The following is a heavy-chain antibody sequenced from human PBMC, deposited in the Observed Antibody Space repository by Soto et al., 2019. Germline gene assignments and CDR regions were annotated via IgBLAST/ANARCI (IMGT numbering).Heavy chain of an antibody. J-gene: IGHJ6*02. CDR1: RYTFTSFL. V-gene: IGHV1-3*01. D-gene: IGHD2-2*01. CDR2: SKAGNGNT. Sequence: QVQLVQSGAEVKKPGASVKASCKAARYTFTSFLIHWVRHAPGQRLEWLGWSKAGNGNTNYSQKFQGRVTITRDTSTNTASMELRSMRSEDKDVYYCETVPSHYYYYAMHVWGQGTTVTVSS. CDR3: ETVPSHYYYYAMHV.